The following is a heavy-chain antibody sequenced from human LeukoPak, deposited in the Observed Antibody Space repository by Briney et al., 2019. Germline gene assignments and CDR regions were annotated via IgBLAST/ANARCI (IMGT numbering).Heavy chain of an antibody. CDR3: TRPNYYNSSAPFDY. CDR2: IRSKAYGGTT. Sequence: GGSLRLSCTASGFTFGDYAMSWFRQAPGKGLEWVGFIRSKAYGGTTEYAASVKGRFTISRDDSKSIAYLQMNSLKTEDTAVYYCTRPNYYNSSAPFDYWGQGTLVTVSS. D-gene: IGHD3-22*01. V-gene: IGHV3-49*03. CDR1: GFTFGDYA. J-gene: IGHJ4*02.